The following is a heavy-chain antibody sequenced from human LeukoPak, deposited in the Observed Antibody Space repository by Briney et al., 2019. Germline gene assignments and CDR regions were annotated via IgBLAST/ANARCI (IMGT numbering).Heavy chain of an antibody. Sequence: GFSVKVSCMASGYTFTGFYMHWVRQAPGQGREWMGWINLNTCGTKFQPHFQGWVTITRDTSISTAYMDRSMLQSDDTAFYYGARNIEDYGTGDYWGQGTLVTVSS. CDR3: ARNIEDYGTGDY. V-gene: IGHV1-2*04. CDR1: GYTFTGFY. J-gene: IGHJ4*02. CDR2: INLNTCGT. D-gene: IGHD4-17*01.